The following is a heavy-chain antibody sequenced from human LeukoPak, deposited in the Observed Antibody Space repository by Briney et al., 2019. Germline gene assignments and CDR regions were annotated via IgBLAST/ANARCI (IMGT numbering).Heavy chain of an antibody. CDR2: IYTSGST. D-gene: IGHD6-13*01. J-gene: IGHJ4*02. V-gene: IGHV4-61*02. Sequence: SQTLSLTCTVSGGSLSSGSYYWSWIRQPAGKGLEWIGRIYTSGSTNYNPSLKSRVTISVDTSKNQFSLKLSSVTAADTAVYYCARGSSWLYYFDYWGQGTLVTVSS. CDR3: ARGSSWLYYFDY. CDR1: GGSLSSGSYY.